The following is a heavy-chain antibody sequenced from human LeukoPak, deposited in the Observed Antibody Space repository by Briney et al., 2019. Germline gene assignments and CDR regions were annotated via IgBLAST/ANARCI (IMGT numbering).Heavy chain of an antibody. CDR1: GGSIGSSTSY. V-gene: IGHV4-39*02. CDR3: ARMLRTVWELPYY. D-gene: IGHD1-26*01. J-gene: IGHJ4*02. Sequence: SETLSLTCTVSGGSIGSSTSYWGWIRQPPGKGLEWIGSMFHSGTTYYNPSLKSRVTISVDTSKNHFSLKLSSVTAADTAVYYCARMLRTVWELPYYWGQGTLVTVSS. CDR2: MFHSGTT.